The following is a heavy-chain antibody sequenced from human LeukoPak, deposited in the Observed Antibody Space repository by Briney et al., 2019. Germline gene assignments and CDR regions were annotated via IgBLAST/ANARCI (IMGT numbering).Heavy chain of an antibody. V-gene: IGHV3-23*01. D-gene: IGHD6-19*01. CDR3: AKTTAGYSSGRYPGWPVDY. J-gene: IGHJ4*02. Sequence: PGGSLRLSYAASGFTFGSYAMYWVRQAPGKGLEWVSGISGSGGSTFYADSVEGRFTISRDNSENTVYLQMNSLRADDTAVYYCAKTTAGYSSGRYPGWPVDYWGQGTLVTVSS. CDR1: GFTFGSYA. CDR2: ISGSGGST.